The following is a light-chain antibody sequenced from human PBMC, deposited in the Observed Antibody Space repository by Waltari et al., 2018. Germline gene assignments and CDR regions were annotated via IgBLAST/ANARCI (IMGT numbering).Light chain of an antibody. Sequence: QSAMTQPPSASGSPGQSVTISCTGTSNDVGDYNYVPLYQQHPGKAPTVISYELTKRPSGVPDRFSGSKSGNTASLTVSGLQPEDEADYYCSSFAGYNRYVFGTGTKVTVL. CDR1: SNDVGDYNY. J-gene: IGLJ1*01. V-gene: IGLV2-8*01. CDR2: ELT. CDR3: SSFAGYNRYV.